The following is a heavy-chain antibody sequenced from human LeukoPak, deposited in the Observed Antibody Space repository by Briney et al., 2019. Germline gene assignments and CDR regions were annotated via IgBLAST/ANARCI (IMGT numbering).Heavy chain of an antibody. Sequence: PGGSLRLSCAASGLTFSSYAMSWVRQAPGKGLEWVSGIGGSGGKTYYVDSVKGRFTFSRDNSKNTLYLQMNSLRAEDTAVYYCAKAPVTTCSGAYCYPFDYWSQGTLVTVSS. CDR3: AKAPVTTCSGAYCYPFDY. V-gene: IGHV3-23*01. D-gene: IGHD2-15*01. CDR1: GLTFSSYA. J-gene: IGHJ4*02. CDR2: IGGSGGKT.